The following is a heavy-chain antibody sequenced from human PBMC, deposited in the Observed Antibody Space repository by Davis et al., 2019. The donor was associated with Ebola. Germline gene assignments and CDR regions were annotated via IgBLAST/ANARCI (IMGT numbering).Heavy chain of an antibody. Sequence: PGGSLRLSCAVYGGSFSGYYWSWIRQPPGKGLEWIGEINHSGSTNYNPSLKSRVTISVDTSKNQFSLKLSSVTAADTAVYYCARHVPSSSWLDYWGQGTLVTVSS. CDR1: GGSFSGYY. CDR2: INHSGST. J-gene: IGHJ4*02. CDR3: ARHVPSSSWLDY. V-gene: IGHV4-34*01. D-gene: IGHD6-13*01.